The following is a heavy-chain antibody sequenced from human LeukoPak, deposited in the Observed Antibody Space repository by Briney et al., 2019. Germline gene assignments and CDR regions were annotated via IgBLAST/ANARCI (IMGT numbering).Heavy chain of an antibody. CDR1: GYTFTSYY. CDR3: ARGDYYDSSGYGGWDY. D-gene: IGHD3-22*01. Sequence: ASVKVSCKASGYTFTSYYMHWVRQAPGEGLEWMGIINPSGGSTSYAQKFQGRVTMTRDMSTSTVYMELSRLRSDDTAVYYCARGDYYDSSGYGGWDYWGQGTLVTVSS. CDR2: INPSGGST. V-gene: IGHV1-46*01. J-gene: IGHJ4*02.